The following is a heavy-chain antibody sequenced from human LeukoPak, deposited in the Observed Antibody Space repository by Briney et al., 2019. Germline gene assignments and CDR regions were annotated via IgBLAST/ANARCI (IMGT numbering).Heavy chain of an antibody. D-gene: IGHD3-10*01. V-gene: IGHV1-2*02. CDR2: INPNSGGT. J-gene: IGHJ4*02. CDR3: ARWQGSGEEKVDY. CDR1: GYTFTGYY. Sequence: ASVKVSCKASGYTFTGYYMHWVRQAPGQGLEWMGWINPNSGGTNYAQKFQGRVTMARDTSISTAYMELSRLRSDDTAVYYCARWQGSGEEKVDYWGQGTLVTVSS.